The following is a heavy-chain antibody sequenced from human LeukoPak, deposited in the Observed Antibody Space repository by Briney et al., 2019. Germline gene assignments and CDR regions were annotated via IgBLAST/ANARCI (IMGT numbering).Heavy chain of an antibody. D-gene: IGHD1-26*01. CDR3: ARGSIKWELFTPYGMDV. CDR2: ISAYNGNT. Sequence: ASVKVSCKASGYTFTSYGISWVRQAPGQGLEWMGWISAYNGNTNCAQKLQGRVTMTTDTSTSTAYMELRSLRSDDTAVYYCARGSIKWELFTPYGMDVWGQGTTVTVSS. J-gene: IGHJ6*02. V-gene: IGHV1-18*01. CDR1: GYTFTSYG.